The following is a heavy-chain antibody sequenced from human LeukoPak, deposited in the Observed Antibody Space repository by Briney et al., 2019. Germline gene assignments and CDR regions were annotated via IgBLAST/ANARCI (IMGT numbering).Heavy chain of an antibody. J-gene: IGHJ4*02. CDR2: IRSKAYGGTT. V-gene: IGHV3-49*04. Sequence: PGGSLRLSCAASGFTFSSNAMSWVRQAPGKGLEWVGFIRSKAYGGTTEYAASVKGRFTISRDDSMSIAYLQMNSLKTEDTAVYYCTRGITFGGVIVSFDYWGQGTLVTVSS. D-gene: IGHD3-16*02. CDR1: GFTFSSNA. CDR3: TRGITFGGVIVSFDY.